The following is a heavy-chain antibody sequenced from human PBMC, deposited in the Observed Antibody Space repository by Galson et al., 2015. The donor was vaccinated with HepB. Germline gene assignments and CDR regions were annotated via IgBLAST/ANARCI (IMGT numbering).Heavy chain of an antibody. D-gene: IGHD4-17*01. V-gene: IGHV3-30*04. Sequence: SLRLSCAASGFTFSSYAIHWVRQAPGKGLEWVAVISYDGSNKYYADSVKGRFTISRDNSKNTLYLQMNSLRAEDSAMYFCARGLGDYIGAPYYYYYTMGVWGQGTTVTVSS. J-gene: IGHJ6*02. CDR3: ARGLGDYIGAPYYYYYTMGV. CDR2: ISYDGSNK. CDR1: GFTFSSYA.